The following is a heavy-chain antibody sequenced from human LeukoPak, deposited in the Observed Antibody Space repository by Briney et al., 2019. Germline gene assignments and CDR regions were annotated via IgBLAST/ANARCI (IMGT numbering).Heavy chain of an antibody. CDR3: AGERPDSRNLDS. J-gene: IGHJ4*02. Sequence: PGGSLRLSCAAFGFIVRSNHINWVRQAPGKGLEWVSITYSGDTTYYADSVKGRFIISRDDSKNTLSLQMNDLRVEDTAVYYCAGERPDSRNLDSWGRGALVTVSS. CDR2: TYSGDTT. V-gene: IGHV3-66*01. CDR1: GFIVRSNH. D-gene: IGHD1-14*01.